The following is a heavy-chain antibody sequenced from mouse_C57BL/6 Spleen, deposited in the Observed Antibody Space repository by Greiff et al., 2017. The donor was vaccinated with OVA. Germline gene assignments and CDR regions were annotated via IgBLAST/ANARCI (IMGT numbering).Heavy chain of an antibody. CDR2: ISSGSSTI. V-gene: IGHV5-17*01. CDR1: GFTFSDYG. J-gene: IGHJ2*01. Sequence: EVKVVESGGGLVKPGGSLKLSCAASGFTFSDYGMHWVRQAPEKGLEWVAYISSGSSTIYYADTVKGRFTISRDNAKNTLFLQMTSLRSEDTAMYYCARDYYGSPNYFDYWGQGTTLTVSS. CDR3: ARDYYGSPNYFDY. D-gene: IGHD1-1*01.